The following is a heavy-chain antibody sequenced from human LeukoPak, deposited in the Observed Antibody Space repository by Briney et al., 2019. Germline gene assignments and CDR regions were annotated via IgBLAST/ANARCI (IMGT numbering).Heavy chain of an antibody. D-gene: IGHD4-23*01. Sequence: PSETLSLTCTVSGVSISSYYWSWIRQPPGKGLEWIGYIYYSGSTNYNPSLKSRVTISVDTSKNQSSLKLSSVTAADTAVYYCAREGTTVVTPSHAFDIWGQGTMVTVSS. V-gene: IGHV4-59*01. CDR1: GVSISSYY. J-gene: IGHJ3*02. CDR2: IYYSGST. CDR3: AREGTTVVTPSHAFDI.